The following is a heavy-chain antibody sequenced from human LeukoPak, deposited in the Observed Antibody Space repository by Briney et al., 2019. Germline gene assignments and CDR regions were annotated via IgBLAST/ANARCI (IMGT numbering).Heavy chain of an antibody. CDR1: GGSISSSNW. CDR3: ATNTGTVFDN. CDR2: VYYSGST. Sequence: SGTLSLTCAVSGGSISSSNWWSWVRQPPGKGLEWIGYVYYSGSTEYNPSLRTRVTISLDMSKHHFSLNLTSVTAADTAVYYCATNTGTVFDNWGQGALVTVSS. J-gene: IGHJ4*02. D-gene: IGHD7-27*01. V-gene: IGHV4-4*02.